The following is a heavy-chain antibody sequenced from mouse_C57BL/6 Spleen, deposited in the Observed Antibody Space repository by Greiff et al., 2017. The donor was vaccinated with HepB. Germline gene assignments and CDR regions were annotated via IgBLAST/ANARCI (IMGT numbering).Heavy chain of an antibody. J-gene: IGHJ3*01. Sequence: QVQLQQPGAELVMPGASVKLSCKASGYTFTSYWMHWVKQRPGQGLEWIGEIDPSDSYTNYNQKFKGKSTLTVDKSSSTAYMQLSSLTSEDSAVYYCARSSGNYPAWFAYWGQGTLVTVSA. CDR1: GYTFTSYW. D-gene: IGHD2-1*01. CDR2: IDPSDSYT. CDR3: ARSSGNYPAWFAY. V-gene: IGHV1-69*01.